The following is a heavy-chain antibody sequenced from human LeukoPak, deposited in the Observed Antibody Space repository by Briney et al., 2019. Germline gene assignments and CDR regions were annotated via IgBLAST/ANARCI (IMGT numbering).Heavy chain of an antibody. J-gene: IGHJ4*02. CDR3: ARDSQWAFDY. D-gene: IGHD2-8*01. CDR2: ISSSSSNI. Sequence: GGSLRLSCAASGFTFSSYSMNWVRQAPGKGLEWVSYISSSSSNIYYADSVKGRFTISRDNAKNSLYLQTNSLRAEDTAVYYCARDSQWAFDYWGQGTLVTVSS. V-gene: IGHV3-48*01. CDR1: GFTFSSYS.